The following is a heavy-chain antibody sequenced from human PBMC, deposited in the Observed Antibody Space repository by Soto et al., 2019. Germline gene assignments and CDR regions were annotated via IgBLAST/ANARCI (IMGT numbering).Heavy chain of an antibody. D-gene: IGHD3-22*01. CDR1: GYTFTSYY. CDR2: INPSGGST. CDR3: AREVPVFDSSGYNDDY. V-gene: IGHV1-46*03. J-gene: IGHJ4*02. Sequence: ASVKVSCKASGYTFTSYYMHWVRQAPGQGLEWMGIINPSGGSTSYAQKFQGRVTMTRDTSTSTVYMELSSLRSEDTAVYYCAREVPVFDSSGYNDDYWGQGTLVTVSS.